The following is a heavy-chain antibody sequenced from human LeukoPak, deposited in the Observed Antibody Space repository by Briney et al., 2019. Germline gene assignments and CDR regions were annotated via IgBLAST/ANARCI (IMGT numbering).Heavy chain of an antibody. CDR1: GGSFSGYY. CDR2: INHSGST. Sequence: SETLSLTCAVYGGSFSGYYWSCIRQPPGKGLEWIGEINHSGSTNYNPSLKSRVTISVDTSKNQFSLKLSSVTAADTAVYYCARGEWDGSGSYCDYWGQGTLVTVSS. J-gene: IGHJ4*02. CDR3: ARGEWDGSGSYCDY. V-gene: IGHV4-34*01. D-gene: IGHD3-10*01.